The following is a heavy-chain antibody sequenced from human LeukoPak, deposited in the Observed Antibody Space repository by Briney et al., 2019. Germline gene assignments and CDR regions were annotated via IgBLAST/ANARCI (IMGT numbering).Heavy chain of an antibody. V-gene: IGHV4-39*01. CDR2: IYYCGST. J-gene: IGHJ6*02. D-gene: IGHD3-22*01. CDR1: GGSISSSSYY. Sequence: PSETLSLTCTVSGGSISSSSYYWGWIRQPPGKGLEWIGSIYYCGSTYYNPPLKSRVTISVDTSKNQFSLKLSSVTAADTAVYYCARHDSSGYYYYYYGMDVWGQGTTVTVSS. CDR3: ARHDSSGYYYYYYGMDV.